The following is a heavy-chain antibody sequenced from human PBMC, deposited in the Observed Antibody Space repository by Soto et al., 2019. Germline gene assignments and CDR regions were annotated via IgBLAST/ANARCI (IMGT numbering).Heavy chain of an antibody. CDR3: ARYDSSGYYWPYYYYGTDV. J-gene: IGHJ6*02. D-gene: IGHD3-22*01. V-gene: IGHV3-72*01. CDR2: NRNKAKSYTT. Sequence: SLRLSCAASGFTFSDHYMDWVRQAPGKGLEWVGRNRNKAKSYTTDYAASVKGRFTISRDASKNSLYLQMNSLTTEDTAVYYYARYDSSGYYWPYYYYGTDVWGQGTTVTVSS. CDR1: GFTFSDHY.